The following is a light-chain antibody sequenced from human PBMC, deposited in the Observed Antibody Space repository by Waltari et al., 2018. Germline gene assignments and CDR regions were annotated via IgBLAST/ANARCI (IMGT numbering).Light chain of an antibody. CDR2: EGS. Sequence: QSALTQPASVSGSPGQSITISCTGTSSDVGSYNLVSWYQQHPGKAPKLMIYEGSKWPSGVSNRFSGSKSGNTASLTISGLQAEDEADDYCCSYAGSSTPYGFGTGTKVTVL. CDR3: CSYAGSSTPYG. V-gene: IGLV2-23*01. CDR1: SSDVGSYNL. J-gene: IGLJ1*01.